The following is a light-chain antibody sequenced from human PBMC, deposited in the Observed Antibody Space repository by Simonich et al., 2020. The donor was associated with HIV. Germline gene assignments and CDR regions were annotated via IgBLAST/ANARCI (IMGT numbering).Light chain of an antibody. V-gene: IGLV1-44*01. J-gene: IGLJ3*02. CDR3: SSYAGSKNWV. CDR1: SSNIGSNT. Sequence: QSVLTQPPSASGTPGQRVTISCSGSSSNIGSNTVSWYQQLPGTAPKLLIYRNNQRPSGVPDRFSGSKSGTSASLAISGLQSEVEADYYCSSYAGSKNWVFGGGTKLTVL. CDR2: RNN.